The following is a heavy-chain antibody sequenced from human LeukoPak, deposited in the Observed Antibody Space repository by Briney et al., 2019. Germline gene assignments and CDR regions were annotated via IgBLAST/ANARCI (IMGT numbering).Heavy chain of an antibody. V-gene: IGHV4-39*02. CDR3: AREGYYYDSSGYYDY. J-gene: IGHJ4*02. CDR1: GDSISSSYFY. CDR2: IYSSGSA. Sequence: SETLSLTCTVSGDSISSSYFYWAWIRQPPGKGLQWIGSIYSSGSAYYNPSLKSRVAISVDTSENQFSLKLSSVTAADTAVYYCAREGYYYDSSGYYDYWGQGTLVTVSS. D-gene: IGHD3-22*01.